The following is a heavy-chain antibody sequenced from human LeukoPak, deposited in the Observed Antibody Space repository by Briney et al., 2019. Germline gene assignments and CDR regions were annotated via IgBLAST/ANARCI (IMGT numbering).Heavy chain of an antibody. Sequence: GGSQRLSCAASGFNFSSYWMHWVRQAPGQGLVWVSRVNTDDSSTLYADSVKGRFTISRDNARNTLYLQMNSLSADDTVVYYCARGYYDSRDSTWSNWFDPWGQGTLVTVSS. CDR3: ARGYYDSRDSTWSNWFDP. D-gene: IGHD3-22*01. CDR1: GFNFSSYW. J-gene: IGHJ5*02. CDR2: VNTDDSST. V-gene: IGHV3-74*01.